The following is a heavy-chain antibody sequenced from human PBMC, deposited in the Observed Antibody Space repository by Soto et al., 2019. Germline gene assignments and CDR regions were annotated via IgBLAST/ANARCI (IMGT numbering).Heavy chain of an antibody. V-gene: IGHV3-23*01. D-gene: IGHD2-2*01. CDR1: GFTFSTYA. Sequence: EVQLLESGGGLVQPGGSLRLSCTASGFTFSTYAMSWVRQAPGKGLEWVSTISESGSTYYADSVKGRFTISRDNSTNTLYMEMNSLRAEDTAVYYCAKDKGGRYCSRTSCLYSFDYWGQGTLVTVSS. J-gene: IGHJ4*02. CDR3: AKDKGGRYCSRTSCLYSFDY. CDR2: ISESGST.